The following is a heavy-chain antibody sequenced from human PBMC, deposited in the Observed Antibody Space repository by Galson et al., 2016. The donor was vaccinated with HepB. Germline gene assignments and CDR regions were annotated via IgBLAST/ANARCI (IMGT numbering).Heavy chain of an antibody. J-gene: IGHJ4*02. CDR1: GYSFTKYW. Sequence: QSGAEVKKPGDSLKISCKGSGYSFTKYWVGWVRQKPGKGLEWMGNIYPGDSDTKYSPSFQGQVIISADESINTAYLQWSSLKASDTAMYYCGSSSHGNNFDYWGQGTLLTVSS. CDR2: IYPGDSDT. V-gene: IGHV5-51*01. D-gene: IGHD6-19*01. CDR3: GSSSHGNNFDY.